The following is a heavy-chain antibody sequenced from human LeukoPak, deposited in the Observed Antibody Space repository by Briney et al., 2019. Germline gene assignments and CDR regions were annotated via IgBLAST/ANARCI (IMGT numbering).Heavy chain of an antibody. CDR3: AKPPGPPRYFDL. Sequence: GGSLRLSCAASGLTFSIYGMHWVRQAPGKGLEWVAVIWNDGSTKYYADSVKGRCTISRDNSKNTLYLQMNSLRAEDTAVYYCAKPPGPPRYFDLWGRGTLVTVSS. V-gene: IGHV3-33*06. J-gene: IGHJ2*01. CDR1: GLTFSIYG. CDR2: IWNDGSTK.